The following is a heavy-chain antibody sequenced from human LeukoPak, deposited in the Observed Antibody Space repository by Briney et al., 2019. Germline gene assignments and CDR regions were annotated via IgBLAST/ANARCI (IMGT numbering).Heavy chain of an antibody. CDR2: NHSGST. CDR3: ARGGSKRWLPRGWFDH. D-gene: IGHD5-12*01. V-gene: IGHV4-34*01. J-gene: IGHJ5*02. Sequence: NHSGSTNYNPSLKSRVTISVETSKNQFSLKLSSVTAADTAVYYCARGGSKRWLPRGWFDHWGQGTLVTVSS.